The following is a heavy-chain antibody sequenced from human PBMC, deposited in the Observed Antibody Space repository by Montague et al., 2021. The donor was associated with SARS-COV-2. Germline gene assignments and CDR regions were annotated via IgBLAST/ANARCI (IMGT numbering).Heavy chain of an antibody. CDR1: GFTFSSYS. CDR3: AKMAYSDWVIGFYGMDV. CDR2: ISGSGGST. D-gene: IGHD3-9*01. V-gene: IGHV3-23*01. J-gene: IGHJ6*02. Sequence: SLRLSCAASGFTFSSYSMSWVRQAPGKGLEWVSVISGSGGSTYYADSVKGRFTISRDNSKNTLYLQINSLRAEDTAVYYCAKMAYSDWVIGFYGMDVWGQGTTVTASS.